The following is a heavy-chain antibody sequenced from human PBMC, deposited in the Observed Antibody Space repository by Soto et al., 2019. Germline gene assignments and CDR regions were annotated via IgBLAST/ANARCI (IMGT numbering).Heavy chain of an antibody. CDR1: GYTFTSYA. V-gene: IGHV1-3*01. CDR3: AREYSRSWFRFDY. Sequence: GASVKVSCKASGYTFTSYAMHWVRQAPGQRLEWMGWINAGNGNTKYSQKFQGRVTITRDTSASTAYMELSSLRSEDTAVYYCAREYSRSWFRFDYWGQGTLVTVSS. J-gene: IGHJ4*02. CDR2: INAGNGNT. D-gene: IGHD6-13*01.